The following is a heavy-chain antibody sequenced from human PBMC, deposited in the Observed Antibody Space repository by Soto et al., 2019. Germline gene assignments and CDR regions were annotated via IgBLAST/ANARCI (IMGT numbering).Heavy chain of an antibody. V-gene: IGHV1-46*03. D-gene: IGHD3-10*01. J-gene: IGHJ5*02. Sequence: ASVKVSCKASGYTFTSYYMHWVRQAPGQGLEWMGIINPSGGSTSYAQKFQGRVTMTRDTSTSTVYMELSSLRSEDTAVYYCASEWFGELSKNWFDPWGQGTLVTSPQ. CDR1: GYTFTSYY. CDR2: INPSGGST. CDR3: ASEWFGELSKNWFDP.